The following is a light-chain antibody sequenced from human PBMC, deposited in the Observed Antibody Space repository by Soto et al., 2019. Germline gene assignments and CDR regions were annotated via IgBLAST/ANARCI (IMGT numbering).Light chain of an antibody. CDR1: QSVSSY. CDR3: QQRSNWPPLT. Sequence: ELVLTQSPATLSLSPGERATLSCRASQSVSSYLAWYQQKPCQAHRLLIYDASNRATGIPARFSGSGSGTDFTLTISSLEPEDFAVYYGQQRSNWPPLTFGGGTKVDIK. V-gene: IGKV3-11*01. J-gene: IGKJ4*01. CDR2: DAS.